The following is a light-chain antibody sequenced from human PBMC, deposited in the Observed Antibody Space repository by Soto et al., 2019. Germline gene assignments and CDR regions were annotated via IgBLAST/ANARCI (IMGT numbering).Light chain of an antibody. CDR2: EVN. CDR1: SSDFGNYNL. V-gene: IGLV2-23*02. CDR3: CSFTSSNTHV. Sequence: QSVLTQPASVSGSPGQSITISCTGTSSDFGNYNLVSWYQQHPGKVPKLILFEVNKRPSGVSGRFSGSKSGNPASLPISGLQAEDDADYYCCSFTSSNTHVFGTGTKVTVL. J-gene: IGLJ1*01.